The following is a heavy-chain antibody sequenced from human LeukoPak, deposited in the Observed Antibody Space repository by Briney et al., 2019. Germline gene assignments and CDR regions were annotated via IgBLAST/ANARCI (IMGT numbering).Heavy chain of an antibody. V-gene: IGHV4-30-4*08. Sequence: SETLSLTCTVSGGSVNSGGYYWSWIRQHPGKGLEWIGYIYYSGSTYYNPSLKSRVTISVDTSKNQFSLKLSSVTAADTAVYYCARVGDGYNEGVIDYWGQGTLVTVSS. CDR3: ARVGDGYNEGVIDY. CDR1: GGSVNSGGYY. J-gene: IGHJ4*02. CDR2: IYYSGST. D-gene: IGHD5-24*01.